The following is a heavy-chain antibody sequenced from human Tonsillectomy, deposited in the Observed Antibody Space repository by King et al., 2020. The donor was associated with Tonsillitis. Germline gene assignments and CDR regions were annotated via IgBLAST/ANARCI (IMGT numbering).Heavy chain of an antibody. Sequence: VQLVESGGGVVQPGRSLRLSCAASGFSFSNCGMHWVRQAPGKGLEWVTVISYDGSKKYYADSVKGRFTISRDNSENTLYLQMNSLGAEDTAVYYCANVVSYDVWRAYFSDSYYYGMDVWGQGTTVTVSS. D-gene: IGHD3-3*01. V-gene: IGHV3-30*18. CDR1: GFSFSNCG. J-gene: IGHJ6*02. CDR3: ANVVSYDVWRAYFSDSYYYGMDV. CDR2: ISYDGSKK.